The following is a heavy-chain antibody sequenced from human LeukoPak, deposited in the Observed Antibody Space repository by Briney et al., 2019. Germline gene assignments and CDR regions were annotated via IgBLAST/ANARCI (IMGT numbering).Heavy chain of an antibody. V-gene: IGHV1-46*01. Sequence: ASVKVSCKASGYTFTSYHMHWVRQAPGQGLEWMGIINPSGGSTSYAQKFQGRVTMTRDMSTSTVYMELRSLRSDDTAVYYCARVLIWGPEYYYMDVWGKGTTVTISS. D-gene: IGHD3-16*01. CDR2: INPSGGST. CDR3: ARVLIWGPEYYYMDV. J-gene: IGHJ6*03. CDR1: GYTFTSYH.